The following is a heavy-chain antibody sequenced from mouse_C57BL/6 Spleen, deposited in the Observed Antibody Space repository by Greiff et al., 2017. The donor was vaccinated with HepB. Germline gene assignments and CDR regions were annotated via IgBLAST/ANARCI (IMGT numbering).Heavy chain of an antibody. CDR2: IYPSDSET. J-gene: IGHJ4*01. CDR1: GYTFTSYW. CDR3: ARNPPAYYAMDY. V-gene: IGHV1-61*01. Sequence: VQLQQSGAELVRPGSSVKLSCKASGYTFTSYWMDWVKQRPGQGLEWIGNIYPSDSETHYNQKFKDKATLTVDKSSSTAYMQLSSLTSEDSAVYYCARNPPAYYAMDYWGQGTSVTVSS.